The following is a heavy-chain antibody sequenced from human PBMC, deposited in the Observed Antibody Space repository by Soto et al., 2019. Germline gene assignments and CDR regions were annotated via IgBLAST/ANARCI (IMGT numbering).Heavy chain of an antibody. D-gene: IGHD2-21*01. CDR1: GGSISSSSYY. J-gene: IGHJ5*02. CDR2: MHYSGKS. V-gene: IGHV4-39*01. CDR3: ARLLRTFVGPNWFDL. Sequence: SETLSLTCSVSGGSISSSSYYWGWVRQPPGKGLEWIGSMHYSGKSDLNPSLQSRVTISVDTSQNQCSLKLTSVTAADAAVYYCARLLRTFVGPNWFDLWGRGTLVTVSS.